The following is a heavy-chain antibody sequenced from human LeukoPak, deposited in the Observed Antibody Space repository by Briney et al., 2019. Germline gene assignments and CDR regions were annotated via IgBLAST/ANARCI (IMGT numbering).Heavy chain of an antibody. J-gene: IGHJ3*01. CDR2: LSSDGTNT. CDR1: GFTLTGYW. D-gene: IGHD1-26*01. Sequence: GGSLRLSCAASGFTLTGYWMHWVRQTPGKGLVWVSRLSSDGTNTNYADSVKGRFTISRDNAKNTLYLQMSSLRVEDTAIYYCVKSLSGAFDLWGQETMVTVSS. V-gene: IGHV3-74*01. CDR3: VKSLSGAFDL.